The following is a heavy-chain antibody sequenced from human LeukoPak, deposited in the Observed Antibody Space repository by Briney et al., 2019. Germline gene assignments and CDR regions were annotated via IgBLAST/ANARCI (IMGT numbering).Heavy chain of an antibody. J-gene: IGHJ5*02. CDR2: INAANGNT. CDR1: GFTFTTYT. V-gene: IGHV1-3*01. Sequence: GASVKVSCKTSGFTFTTYTMHWVRQAPGQRLEWMGWINAANGNTQYSQKFQGRVTITRDTSAGTAYMELSSLRSEDTAVYYCARGAPIRVAVAATFDPWGQGTLVTVPS. CDR3: ARGAPIRVAVAATFDP. D-gene: IGHD6-19*01.